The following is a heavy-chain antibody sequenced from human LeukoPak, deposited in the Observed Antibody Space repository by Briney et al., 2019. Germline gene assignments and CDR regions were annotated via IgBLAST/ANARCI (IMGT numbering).Heavy chain of an antibody. CDR3: ARHVCAYSTSWPYYFDY. D-gene: IGHD6-13*01. CDR2: FYYGGST. V-gene: IGHV4-39*01. CDR1: GGSIISSGYY. J-gene: IGHJ4*02. Sequence: SETLSLTCTVSGGSIISSGYYWGWIRQPPGKGLEWFGSFYYGGSTYCNPSLKNRVTISVGTSKNQCSLHLTSVTAADTAVYYCARHVCAYSTSWPYYFDYWGQGTLVTVSS.